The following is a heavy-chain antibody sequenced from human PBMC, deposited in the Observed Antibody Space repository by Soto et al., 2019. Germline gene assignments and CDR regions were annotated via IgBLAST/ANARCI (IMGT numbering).Heavy chain of an antibody. Sequence: GGSLRLSCAASGFTFSSYAMSWVRQAPGKGLECVSTISGSGGSTSYADSVKGRFTISRDNSKNTLDLQLNSLRAEDTAVYYCAKAGIGYDLGDPWGQGTLVTVSS. CDR2: ISGSGGST. V-gene: IGHV3-23*01. D-gene: IGHD5-12*01. CDR1: GFTFSSYA. CDR3: AKAGIGYDLGDP. J-gene: IGHJ5*02.